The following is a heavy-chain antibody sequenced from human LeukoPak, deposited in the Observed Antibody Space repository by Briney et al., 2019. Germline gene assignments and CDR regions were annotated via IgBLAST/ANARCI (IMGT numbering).Heavy chain of an antibody. V-gene: IGHV1-3*03. D-gene: IGHD3-10*01. CDR3: ARNRITMVRGVITGDDAFDT. Sequence: ASVKVSCKASGNTFPSNAMHWVRQAPGQRLEWMGWINADNGNTKYSQEFQGRVTITRDTSAITAYMELSSLSSEDMAVYYCARNRITMVRGVITGDDAFDTWGQGTMVTVSS. CDR2: INADNGNT. J-gene: IGHJ3*02. CDR1: GNTFPSNA.